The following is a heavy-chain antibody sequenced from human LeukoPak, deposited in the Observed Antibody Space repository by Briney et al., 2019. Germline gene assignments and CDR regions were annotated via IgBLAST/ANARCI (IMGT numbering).Heavy chain of an antibody. Sequence: GGSLRLSCAASGFTFSSYSMNWVRQAPGKGLEWASSISSSSSYIYYADSVKGRFTISRDNAKNSLYLQMNSLRAEDTAVYYCARDLCECGYRYGYNNWFDPWGQGTLVTVSS. V-gene: IGHV3-21*01. CDR3: ARDLCECGYRYGYNNWFDP. CDR2: ISSSSSYI. CDR1: GFTFSSYS. J-gene: IGHJ5*02. D-gene: IGHD5-18*01.